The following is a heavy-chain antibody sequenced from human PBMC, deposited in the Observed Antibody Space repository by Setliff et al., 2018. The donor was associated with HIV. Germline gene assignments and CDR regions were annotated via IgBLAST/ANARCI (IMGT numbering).Heavy chain of an antibody. D-gene: IGHD6-19*01. CDR2: IVPLFGTT. CDR1: GDSLSNYV. Sequence: SVKVSCKASGDSLSNYVITWVRRAPGQGLEWMGGIVPLFGTTNYAQNFEGRVTMTRDTSTNTVYMELRSLTSEDTAVFYCAREYHIEATYTRLANYFDSWGQGTLVTVSS. V-gene: IGHV1-69*05. CDR3: AREYHIEATYTRLANYFDS. J-gene: IGHJ4*02.